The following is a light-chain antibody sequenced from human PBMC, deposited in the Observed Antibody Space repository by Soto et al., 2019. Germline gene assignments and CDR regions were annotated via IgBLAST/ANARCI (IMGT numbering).Light chain of an antibody. J-gene: IGKJ5*01. CDR3: QQFNTYQGT. CDR1: QDIGKY. V-gene: IGKV1-33*01. Sequence: DIQMTQSPSSLSASVGDRVIITCQASQDIGKYLNWYEQKPGKAPKLLIYDAASLETGVPSRFSGSGSGTDFTLTISSLQHEDFATYYCQQFNTYQGTFGQGTRLQIK. CDR2: DAA.